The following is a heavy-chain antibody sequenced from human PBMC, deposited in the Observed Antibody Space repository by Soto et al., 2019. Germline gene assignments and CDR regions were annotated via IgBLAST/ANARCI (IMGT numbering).Heavy chain of an antibody. D-gene: IGHD3-22*01. V-gene: IGHV1-69*01. CDR3: TRDRGRRYNDGRGYYYSAY. J-gene: IGHJ4*02. Sequence: QVHLVQSGAEVKKPGSSVKVSCKASGGTFSSYAISWVRQAPGQGIEWMGGFIPIFGTTNYAQKFQGRVTITADESTSTAYMEQSSLRSEDTAVDYCTRDRGRRYNDGRGYYYSAYWGQGTLVTVSS. CDR2: FIPIFGTT. CDR1: GGTFSSYA.